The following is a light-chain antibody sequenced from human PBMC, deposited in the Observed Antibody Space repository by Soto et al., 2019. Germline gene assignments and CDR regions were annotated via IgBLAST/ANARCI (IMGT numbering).Light chain of an antibody. CDR1: QRLSSSY. CDR3: QQYDISRT. Sequence: EIVLTQSPGTLSLSPGERATLSCRASQRLSSSYLAWYQQKPGQAPRLLIYDATNRATGIPDRFSGGGSGTDFTLTISRLEPEDFAVYFCQQYDISRTFGQGTRLEIK. V-gene: IGKV3-20*01. CDR2: DAT. J-gene: IGKJ5*01.